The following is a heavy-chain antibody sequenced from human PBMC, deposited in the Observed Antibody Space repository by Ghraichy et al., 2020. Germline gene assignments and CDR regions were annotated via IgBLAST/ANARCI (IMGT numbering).Heavy chain of an antibody. CDR2: ISGSGDNT. V-gene: IGHV3-23*01. J-gene: IGHJ6*02. CDR1: GFTFSSYA. CDR3: AKGLIAAVYYAMDV. Sequence: GGSLRLSCAASGFTFSSYAMSWVRQAQGKGLEWVSVISGSGDNTNHADSVKGRFTISRDNSKNTLFLQVKSLRVEDTAVYYCAKGLIAAVYYAMDVWGQGTTVTVSS. D-gene: IGHD6-13*01.